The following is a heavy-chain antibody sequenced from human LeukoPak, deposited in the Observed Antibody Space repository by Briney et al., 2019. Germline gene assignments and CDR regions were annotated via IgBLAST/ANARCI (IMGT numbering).Heavy chain of an antibody. D-gene: IGHD3-10*01. V-gene: IGHV1-8*01. CDR2: MNPNSGDT. CDR3: ARSGFGSGISFDL. CDR1: GYTFTSYD. Sequence: ASVKVSCKASGYTFTSYDINWVRQATGKGLEWMGWMNPNSGDTGYPQKFQGRVTMTRDTSITTAYMELSSLISDDTPVYYCARSGFGSGISFDLWGQRTLVTVSS. J-gene: IGHJ5*02.